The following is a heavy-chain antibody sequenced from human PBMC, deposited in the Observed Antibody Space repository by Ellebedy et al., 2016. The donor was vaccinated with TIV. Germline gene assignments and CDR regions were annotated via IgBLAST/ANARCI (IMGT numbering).Heavy chain of an antibody. CDR3: ARDSDYGGVTNHWYFNL. Sequence: ASVKVSCXASGYMFTDYYMHWVRQAPGQGLEWMGWINPNSGGTNYAQKFQARVTMTTDTSTSTAYMELRSLRSDDTALYFCARDSDYGGVTNHWYFNLWGRGTLVTVSS. J-gene: IGHJ2*01. CDR2: INPNSGGT. D-gene: IGHD4-23*01. CDR1: GYMFTDYY. V-gene: IGHV1-2*02.